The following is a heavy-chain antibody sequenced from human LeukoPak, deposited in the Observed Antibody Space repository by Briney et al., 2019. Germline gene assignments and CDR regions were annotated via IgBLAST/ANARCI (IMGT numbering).Heavy chain of an antibody. CDR3: ARDHRYYYDSSGYYDYNWFDP. J-gene: IGHJ5*02. V-gene: IGHV1-69*05. D-gene: IGHD3-22*01. CDR2: IIPIFGTA. Sequence: SVKVSCKASGGTFSSYVISWVRQAPGQGLEWMGRIIPIFGTANYAQKFQGRVAITTDESTSTAYMELSSLRSEDTAVYYCARDHRYYYDSSGYYDYNWFDPWGQGTLVTVSS. CDR1: GGTFSSYV.